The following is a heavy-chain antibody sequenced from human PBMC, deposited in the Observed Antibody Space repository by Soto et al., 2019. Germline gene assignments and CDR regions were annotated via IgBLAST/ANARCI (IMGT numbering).Heavy chain of an antibody. J-gene: IGHJ3*02. V-gene: IGHV1-69*01. D-gene: IGHD3-16*01. CDR3: ARRKPRENRLGGKIVVLISAAFHN. CDR1: GGTFSSYA. CDR2: IVPIIGAA. Sequence: QVQLVQSGAAVKKPGSSVKVSCKAAGGTFSSYAISWVRQAHGQGLEWLGGIVPIIGAAQYAEKVRARVNIIAEEFSSTAYLEPSRLSSADKALDYCARRKPRENRLGGKIVVLISAAFHNWDLGPMVTVSS.